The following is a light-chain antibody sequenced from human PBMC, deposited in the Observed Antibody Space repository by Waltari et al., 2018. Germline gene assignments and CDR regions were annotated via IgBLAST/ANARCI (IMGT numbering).Light chain of an antibody. CDR1: QYRTGNY. Sequence: DIVLTQSPGTLSLSPGETVTLSCRAGQYRTGNYLAWYQQKPGQAPRLLIYDAYSRAAGSPDRFSGSGSATDFTLTIIRLEPEDSAVYYCQQYGSSIMYTFGQGTKLEIK. V-gene: IGKV3-20*01. CDR2: DAY. CDR3: QQYGSSIMYT. J-gene: IGKJ2*01.